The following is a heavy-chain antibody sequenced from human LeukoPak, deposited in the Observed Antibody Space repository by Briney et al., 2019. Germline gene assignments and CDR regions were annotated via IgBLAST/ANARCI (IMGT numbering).Heavy chain of an antibody. CDR1: GFTFSNYW. J-gene: IGHJ5*02. D-gene: IGHD5-24*01. V-gene: IGHV3-7*05. Sequence: PGGSLRLSCAASGFTFSNYWMIWVRQAPGKGLEWVGNIKQDGSEKRYADSVRGRFSISRDNARTSLYLQMNSLRAEDTAVYHCARASDPWLQLTWGQGTLVTVSS. CDR3: ARASDPWLQLT. CDR2: IKQDGSEK.